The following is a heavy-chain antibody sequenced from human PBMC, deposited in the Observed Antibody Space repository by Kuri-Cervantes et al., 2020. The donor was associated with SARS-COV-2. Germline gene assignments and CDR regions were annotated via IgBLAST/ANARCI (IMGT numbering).Heavy chain of an antibody. Sequence: GGSLRLSCAASGFTVSSNYMSWVRQAPGKGLEWVANIKQDGSEKYYVDSVKGRFTISRDNAKNSLYLQMNSLRAEDTAVYYCARGETSSSEYYYYYMDVWGKGTTVTVSS. D-gene: IGHD6-6*01. V-gene: IGHV3-7*01. CDR3: ARGETSSSEYYYYYMDV. CDR1: GFTVSSNY. J-gene: IGHJ6*03. CDR2: IKQDGSEK.